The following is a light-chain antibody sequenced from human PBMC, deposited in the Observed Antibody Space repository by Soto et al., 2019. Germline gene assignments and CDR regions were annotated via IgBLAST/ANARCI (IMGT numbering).Light chain of an antibody. Sequence: QSALTQPASVSGSPGQSITISCTGASSDIGNYNYVSWYQQHPGKAPKLMIFEVSHRPSGVSTRFSGSKSGNTASLTISGLQSQDEADYYCAAWDDSLNGPVFGGGTKLTVL. CDR2: EVS. CDR3: AAWDDSLNGPV. J-gene: IGLJ3*02. CDR1: SSDIGNYNY. V-gene: IGLV2-14*01.